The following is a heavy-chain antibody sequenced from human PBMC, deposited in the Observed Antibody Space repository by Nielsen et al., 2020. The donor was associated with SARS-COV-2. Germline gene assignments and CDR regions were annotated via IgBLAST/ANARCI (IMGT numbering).Heavy chain of an antibody. J-gene: IGHJ5*02. D-gene: IGHD1-26*01. CDR2: IYQSGNS. Sequence: GSLRLSCAVSGGSISSSHWWSWVRPPPGKGLEWIGEIYQSGNSNYNPSITSRVTISVDKSKNQFSLRVTSATAADTSVYYCARLLTDSGSYFRFDPWGQGTLVTVSS. CDR1: GGSISSSHW. CDR3: ARLLTDSGSYFRFDP. V-gene: IGHV4-4*02.